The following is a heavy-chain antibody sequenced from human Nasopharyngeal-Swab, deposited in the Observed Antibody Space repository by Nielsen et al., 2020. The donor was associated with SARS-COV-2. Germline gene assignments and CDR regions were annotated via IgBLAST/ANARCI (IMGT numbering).Heavy chain of an antibody. CDR3: AKQLLWFGELLDMFDY. Sequence: GGSLRLSCAASGFTFSSYAMSWVRQAPGKGLEWVSAISGSGGSTCYADSVKGRFTISRDNSKNTLYLQMNSLRAEDTAVYYCAKQLLWFGELLDMFDYWGQGTLVTVSS. CDR2: ISGSGGST. D-gene: IGHD3-10*01. V-gene: IGHV3-23*01. CDR1: GFTFSSYA. J-gene: IGHJ4*02.